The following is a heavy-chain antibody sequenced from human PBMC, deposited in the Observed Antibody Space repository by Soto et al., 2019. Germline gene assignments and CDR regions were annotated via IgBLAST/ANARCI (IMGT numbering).Heavy chain of an antibody. CDR3: STDSHFSSVFVRHDY. D-gene: IGHD3-10*01. CDR1: GCTISDAW. Sequence: PGGSMRLSCAAAGCTISDAWRNWVRQATGMGLEWVGRIKSIRDGGTTDFAAPVKARFAISRDDSKNMVYLQINSLNTEDTAVYYCSTDSHFSSVFVRHDYWGHGTLVTVSS. V-gene: IGHV3-15*07. J-gene: IGHJ4*01. CDR2: IKSIRDGGTT.